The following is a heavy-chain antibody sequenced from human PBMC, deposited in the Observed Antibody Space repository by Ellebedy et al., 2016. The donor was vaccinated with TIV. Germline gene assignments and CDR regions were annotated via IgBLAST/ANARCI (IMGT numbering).Heavy chain of an antibody. Sequence: AASVKVSCKASGYTFTSYSLNWVRQAPGQGLEWMGWINTNTGNPTYAQGLTGRFVFSLDTSVSTAYLQITTLKAEDTAIYYCATDTDKLSSGWPGFYYWGQGTLVTVSS. V-gene: IGHV7-4-1*02. J-gene: IGHJ4*02. D-gene: IGHD6-19*01. CDR1: GYTFTSYS. CDR3: ATDTDKLSSGWPGFYY. CDR2: INTNTGNP.